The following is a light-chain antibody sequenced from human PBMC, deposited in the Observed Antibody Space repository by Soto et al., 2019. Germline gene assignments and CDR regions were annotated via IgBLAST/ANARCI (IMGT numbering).Light chain of an antibody. CDR3: QQSYSTPYT. CDR2: AAS. V-gene: IGKV1-39*01. Sequence: DIQMTQSPSSLSASVGDRVTITCRASQSISSYLNWYQQKPGKAPKLQIYAASSLQSGVPSRFSGSGSGTDFTLTISSLQPEDFATYYCQQSYSTPYTFGGGTKVEIK. J-gene: IGKJ4*01. CDR1: QSISSY.